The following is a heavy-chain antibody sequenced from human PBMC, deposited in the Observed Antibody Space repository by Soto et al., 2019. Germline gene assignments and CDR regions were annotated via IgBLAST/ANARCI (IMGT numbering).Heavy chain of an antibody. CDR1: GFTFDDYA. CDR3: AKDDAAANYYGMDV. D-gene: IGHD2-2*01. Sequence: GGSLRLSCAASGFTFDDYAMHWVRHAPGKGLEWVSGISWNSGSIGYADSVKGRFTISRDNAKNSLYLQMNSLRAEDTALYYCAKDDAAANYYGMDVWGQGTTVTVSS. V-gene: IGHV3-9*01. CDR2: ISWNSGSI. J-gene: IGHJ6*02.